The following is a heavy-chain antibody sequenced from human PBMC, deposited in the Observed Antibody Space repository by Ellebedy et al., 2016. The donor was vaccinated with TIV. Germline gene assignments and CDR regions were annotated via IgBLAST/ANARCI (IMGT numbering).Heavy chain of an antibody. Sequence: GGSLRLSXAASGFPFSDHYMDWVRQAPGKGLEWVGRTRNKANSYTTEYAASVKGRFTISRDDSNNSLYLQMNSLRTEDTAAYYCARALSGMDVWGQGTTVTVSS. D-gene: IGHD3-16*02. CDR3: ARALSGMDV. CDR2: TRNKANSYTT. V-gene: IGHV3-72*01. CDR1: GFPFSDHY. J-gene: IGHJ6*02.